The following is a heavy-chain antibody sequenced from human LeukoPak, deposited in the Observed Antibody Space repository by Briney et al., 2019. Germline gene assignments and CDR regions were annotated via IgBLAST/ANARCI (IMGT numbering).Heavy chain of an antibody. Sequence: SETLSLTCTVSGGSISSSSYYWGWIRQPPGKGLEWVVYIYYSGSTNYNPSLKSRVTISVDMSKSQFSLKLSSVTAADSAVYYCTREGGTSFDYWGQGTLVTVSS. J-gene: IGHJ4*02. D-gene: IGHD4-23*01. CDR1: GGSISSSSYY. CDR2: IYYSGST. V-gene: IGHV4-61*05. CDR3: TREGGTSFDY.